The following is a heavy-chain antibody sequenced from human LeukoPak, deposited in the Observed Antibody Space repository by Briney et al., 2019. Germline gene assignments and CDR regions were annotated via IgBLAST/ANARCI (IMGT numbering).Heavy chain of an antibody. V-gene: IGHV4-39*07. CDR2: IYYSGST. J-gene: IGHJ5*02. Sequence: PSETLSLTCTVSGGSISSSSYYWGWIRQPPGKGLEWIGSIYYSGSTYYNPSLKSRVTISVDTSKNQFSLKLSSVTAADTAVYYCARGLIRYFDWLLTNWFDPWGQGTLVTVSS. CDR1: GGSISSSSYY. CDR3: ARGLIRYFDWLLTNWFDP. D-gene: IGHD3-9*01.